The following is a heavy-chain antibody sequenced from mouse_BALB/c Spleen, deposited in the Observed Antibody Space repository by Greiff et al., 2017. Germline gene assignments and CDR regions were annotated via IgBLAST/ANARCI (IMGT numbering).Heavy chain of an antibody. D-gene: IGHD1-1*01. CDR3: ARGNYGYWYFDV. Sequence: VKLMESGAELARPGASVKMSCKASGYTFTSYTMHWVKQRPGQGLEWIGYINPSSGYTNYNQKFKDKATLTADKSSSTAYMQLSSLTSEDSAVYYCARGNYGYWYFDVWGAGTTVTVSS. J-gene: IGHJ1*01. V-gene: IGHV1-4*01. CDR2: INPSSGYT. CDR1: GYTFTSYT.